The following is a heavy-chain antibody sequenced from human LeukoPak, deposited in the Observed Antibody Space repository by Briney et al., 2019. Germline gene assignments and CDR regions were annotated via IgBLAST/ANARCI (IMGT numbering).Heavy chain of an antibody. CDR3: ARALRGWQQLSHFDN. Sequence: GGSLRLSCAASGFTFNSYNMNWVRQAPGKGLEWVSSITSSSSHIYYADSVKGRFTISRDNAKNSLYLQIDSLRAEDTAVYYCARALRGWQQLSHFDNWGQGTLVTVSS. V-gene: IGHV3-21*04. J-gene: IGHJ4*02. D-gene: IGHD6-13*01. CDR2: ITSSSSHI. CDR1: GFTFNSYN.